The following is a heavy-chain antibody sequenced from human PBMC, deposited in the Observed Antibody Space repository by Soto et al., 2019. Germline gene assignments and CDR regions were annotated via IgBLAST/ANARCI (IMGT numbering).Heavy chain of an antibody. J-gene: IGHJ4*02. CDR1: GFTIISPA. V-gene: IGHV3-23*01. Sequence: GGLQRHSYTASGFTIISPAMSWVSHDQGKGLEWVSTLSAGGSTYYADSVKGRFTTTRDTSKNTLYLQLDSLKAEDTAVYYCAKDRGSGGIVTGTPDSWGPGTLVTVSS. D-gene: IGHD3-9*01. CDR2: LSAGGST. CDR3: AKDRGSGGIVTGTPDS.